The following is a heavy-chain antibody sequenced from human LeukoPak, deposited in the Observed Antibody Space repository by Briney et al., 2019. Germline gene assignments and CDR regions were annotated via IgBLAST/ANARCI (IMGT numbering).Heavy chain of an antibody. V-gene: IGHV1-2*02. J-gene: IGHJ4*02. Sequence: ASVKVSCKASGYTFTGYYMHWVRHAPGQGLEWMGWINPNSGGTNYAQKFQGRVTMTGDTSISTAYMELSRLRSDDTAVYYCARVRGSGDGFDYWGQGTLVTVSS. CDR3: ARVRGSGDGFDY. D-gene: IGHD6-19*01. CDR1: GYTFTGYY. CDR2: INPNSGGT.